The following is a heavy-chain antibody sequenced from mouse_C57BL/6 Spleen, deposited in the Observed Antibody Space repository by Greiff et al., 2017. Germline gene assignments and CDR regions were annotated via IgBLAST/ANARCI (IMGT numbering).Heavy chain of an antibody. J-gene: IGHJ3*01. CDR3: ASRGDYGNSFAY. CDR1: GFSLTSYG. CDR2: IWGGGGT. D-gene: IGHD2-1*01. V-gene: IGHV2-9*01. Sequence: VQLQQSGPGLVAPSQSLSITCTVSGFSLTSYGVDWVRQPPGKGLEWLGVIWGGGGTNYNSDLMSRLSISKDNSKSQVFLKMNSLQTYETDMYYCASRGDYGNSFAYWGQGTLVTVSA.